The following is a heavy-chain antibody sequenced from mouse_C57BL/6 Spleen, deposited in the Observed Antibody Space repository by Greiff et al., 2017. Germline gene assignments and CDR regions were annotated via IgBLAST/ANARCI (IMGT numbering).Heavy chain of an antibody. J-gene: IGHJ3*01. D-gene: IGHD2-3*01. CDR1: GYSFTDYH. V-gene: IGHV1-39*01. CDR3: ASLDGYPFAY. CDR2: INPNYGTT. Sequence: VQLQQSGPELVKPGASVKISCKASGYSFTDYHMNWVKQSNGKSLEWIGVINPNYGTTSYNQKFKGKATLTVDQSSSTSYMQLNSLSSEDSAVYYCASLDGYPFAYWGQGTLVTVSA.